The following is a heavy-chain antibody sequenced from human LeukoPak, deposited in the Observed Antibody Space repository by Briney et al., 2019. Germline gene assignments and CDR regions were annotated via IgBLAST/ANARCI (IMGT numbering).Heavy chain of an antibody. CDR1: GGSISSSSYY. CDR2: IYYSGST. Sequence: SETLSLTCTVSGGSISSSSYYWGWIRQPPGKGLEWIGSIYYSGSTYYNPSLKSRVTISVDTSKNQFSLKLSSVTAADTAVYYCARGSRLGWLRFGRGFDYWGQGTLVTVSS. D-gene: IGHD5-12*01. V-gene: IGHV4-39*07. J-gene: IGHJ4*02. CDR3: ARGSRLGWLRFGRGFDY.